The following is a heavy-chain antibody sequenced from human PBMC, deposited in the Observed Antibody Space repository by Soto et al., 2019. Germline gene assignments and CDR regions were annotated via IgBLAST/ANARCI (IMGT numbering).Heavy chain of an antibody. CDR2: FIPIIGGG. V-gene: IGHV1-69*01. J-gene: IGHJ3*01. CDR1: GGTFRNLA. D-gene: IGHD2-15*01. CDR3: ARRSVSHSNAFDF. Sequence: QVQLVQSGAEVKKPGSSVKVSCKASGGTFRNLAINWVRQAPGQGLEWMGGFIPIIGGGINAQKFQGRVTMTADESTSTAYMELSSLKSEDTAMYFGARRSVSHSNAFDFWGQGTMVTVSS.